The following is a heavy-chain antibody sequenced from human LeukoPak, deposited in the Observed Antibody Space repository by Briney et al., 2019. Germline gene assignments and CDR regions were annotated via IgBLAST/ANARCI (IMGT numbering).Heavy chain of an antibody. CDR2: IYTSGSN. V-gene: IGHV4-4*07. CDR1: GGSISSYY. Sequence: SETLSLTCTASGGSISSYYWSWIRQPAGKGLEWIGRIYTSGSNNYNPSLKSRVTMSVDTSKNQFSLKLSSVTAADTAVYYCAREFFSVRGDVFDYWGQGTLVTVSS. D-gene: IGHD3-10*01. CDR3: AREFFSVRGDVFDY. J-gene: IGHJ4*02.